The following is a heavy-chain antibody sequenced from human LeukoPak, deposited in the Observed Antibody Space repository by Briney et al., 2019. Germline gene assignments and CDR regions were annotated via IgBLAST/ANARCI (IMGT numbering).Heavy chain of an antibody. Sequence: KPGGSLRLSCAASGFTFSDYYMSWIRQAPGKGLEWVSYISSSGSTIYYADSVKGRFTISRDNAKNSLYLQMNSLRAEDTAEYYCARWSVLLWFGEFDPWGQGTLVTVSS. CDR3: ARWSVLLWFGEFDP. J-gene: IGHJ5*02. D-gene: IGHD3-10*01. CDR2: ISSSGSTI. V-gene: IGHV3-11*04. CDR1: GFTFSDYY.